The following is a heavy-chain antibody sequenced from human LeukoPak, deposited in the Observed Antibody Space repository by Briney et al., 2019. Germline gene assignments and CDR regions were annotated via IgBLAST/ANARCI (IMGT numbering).Heavy chain of an antibody. Sequence: ASVKVSCKASGYTFTGYYMHWVRQAPGQGLEWMGWIYPNSGGTNYAQKFQGRVTMTRDTSISTAYMELSRLRSDDTAVYYCVRDQYSSGWDYYYYYGMDVWGQGTTVTVSS. J-gene: IGHJ6*02. CDR2: IYPNSGGT. D-gene: IGHD6-19*01. V-gene: IGHV1-2*02. CDR3: VRDQYSSGWDYYYYYGMDV. CDR1: GYTFTGYY.